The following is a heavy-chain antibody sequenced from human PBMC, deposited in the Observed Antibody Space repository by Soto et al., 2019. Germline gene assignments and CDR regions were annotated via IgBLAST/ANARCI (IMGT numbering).Heavy chain of an antibody. D-gene: IGHD6-19*01. J-gene: IGHJ6*02. CDR3: AREKIAVARYYYYGMDV. CDR2: IIPIFGTA. Sequence: QVQLVQSGAEVKKPGSSVKVSCKASGGTFSSYAISWVRQAPGQGLEWMGGIIPIFGTANYAQKFQGRVTITADESTSTAYMELSSLRYEDTAVYYCAREKIAVARYYYYGMDVWGQGTTVTVSS. V-gene: IGHV1-69*01. CDR1: GGTFSSYA.